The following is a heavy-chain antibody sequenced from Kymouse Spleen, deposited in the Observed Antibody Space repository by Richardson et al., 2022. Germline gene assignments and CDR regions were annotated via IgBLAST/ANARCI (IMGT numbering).Heavy chain of an antibody. V-gene: IGHV3-9*01. Sequence: EVQLVESGGGLVQPGRSLRLSCAASGFTFDDYAMHWVRQAPGKGLEWVSGISWNSGSIGYADSVKGRFTISRDNAKNSLYLQMNSLRAEDTALYYCAKEYGSGSYSLFDYWGQGTLVTVSS. CDR2: ISWNSGSI. CDR1: GFTFDDYA. D-gene: IGHD3-10*01. CDR3: AKEYGSGSYSLFDY. J-gene: IGHJ4*02.